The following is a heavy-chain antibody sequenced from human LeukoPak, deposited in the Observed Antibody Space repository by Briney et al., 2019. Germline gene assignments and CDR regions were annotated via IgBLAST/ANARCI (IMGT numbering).Heavy chain of an antibody. CDR2: IIPIFGTA. CDR3: ASHSEGNSSGWYLRPRRCIDYYYYMDV. Sequence: ASVKVSCKASGGTFSSYAISWVRQAPGQGLEWMGGIIPIFGTANYAQKFQGRVTITTDESTSTAYMELSSLRSEDTAVYYCASHSEGNSSGWYLRPRRCIDYYYYMDVWGKGTTVTVSS. J-gene: IGHJ6*03. CDR1: GGTFSSYA. V-gene: IGHV1-69*05. D-gene: IGHD6-19*01.